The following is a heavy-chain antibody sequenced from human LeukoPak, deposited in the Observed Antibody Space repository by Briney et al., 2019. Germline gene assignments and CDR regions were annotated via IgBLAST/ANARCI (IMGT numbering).Heavy chain of an antibody. CDR3: AKDLSAGTVNPFFDS. CDR2: ISYDANDK. V-gene: IGHV3-30*09. CDR1: GFAFSTYA. Sequence: GRSLRLSCAASGFAFSTYAMHWVRQAPGKGLEWVAIISYDANDKYYGDSVKGRFAISRDNSRNTLYLQMNRLRPEDAGVYYCAKDLSAGTVNPFFDSWGQGALVSVSS. D-gene: IGHD4-17*01. J-gene: IGHJ4*02.